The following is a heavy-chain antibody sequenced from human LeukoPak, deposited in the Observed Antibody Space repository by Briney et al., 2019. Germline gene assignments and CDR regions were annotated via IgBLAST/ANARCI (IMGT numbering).Heavy chain of an antibody. V-gene: IGHV3-11*04. Sequence: PGGSLRLSCAASGFTFSDYYMSWIRQAPGKGLEWVSYISSSGSSGSTIYYADSVKGRFTISRDNAKNSLYLQMNSLRAEDTAVYYCARKLRPRFDYWGQGTLVTVSS. J-gene: IGHJ4*02. CDR1: GFTFSDYY. D-gene: IGHD1-14*01. CDR3: ARKLRPRFDY. CDR2: ISSSGSSGSTI.